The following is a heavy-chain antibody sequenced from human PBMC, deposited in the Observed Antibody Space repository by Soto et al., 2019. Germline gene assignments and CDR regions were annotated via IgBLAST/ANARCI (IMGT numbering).Heavy chain of an antibody. Sequence: PSETLSLTCAVYGGSFSGYYWSWIRQPPGKGLEWIGEINHSGSTNYNPSLKSRVTISVDTSKNQFSLKLSSVTAADTAVYYCARAIRSRIDYGDYGRYDYYYYMDVWGKGTTVTVSS. CDR2: INHSGST. V-gene: IGHV4-34*01. CDR1: GGSFSGYY. CDR3: ARAIRSRIDYGDYGRYDYYYYMDV. J-gene: IGHJ6*03. D-gene: IGHD4-17*01.